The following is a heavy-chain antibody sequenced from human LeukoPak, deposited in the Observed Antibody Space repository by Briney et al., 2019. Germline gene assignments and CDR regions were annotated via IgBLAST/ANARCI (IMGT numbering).Heavy chain of an antibody. Sequence: GGSLRLTCAASGFTFSTSGMSWVRQAPGKGLEWVAGINDNGDKTYCADPVKGRFTISRDNSKNTLHLQMNSLRAEDTAVYYCAKRVPYGSSSVHFDSWGQGTLVTVSS. V-gene: IGHV3-23*01. CDR1: GFTFSTSG. CDR2: INDNGDKT. CDR3: AKRVPYGSSSVHFDS. D-gene: IGHD6-6*01. J-gene: IGHJ4*02.